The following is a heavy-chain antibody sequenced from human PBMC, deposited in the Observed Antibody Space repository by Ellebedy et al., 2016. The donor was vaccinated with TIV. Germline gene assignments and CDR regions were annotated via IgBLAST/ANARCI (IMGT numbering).Heavy chain of an antibody. V-gene: IGHV1-2*02. CDR2: INPNSGGT. J-gene: IGHJ6*02. Sequence: AASVKVFCKASGYTFIDYYIHWVRQAPGQGLEWMGWINPNSGGTIYAQRFQGRVTMARDMSINTAYMELSSLTSDDTAVYYCARDRPNYYDSGGYYYYYYFGMDVWGQGTTVTVSS. CDR3: ARDRPNYYDSGGYYYYYYFGMDV. D-gene: IGHD3-22*01. CDR1: GYTFIDYY.